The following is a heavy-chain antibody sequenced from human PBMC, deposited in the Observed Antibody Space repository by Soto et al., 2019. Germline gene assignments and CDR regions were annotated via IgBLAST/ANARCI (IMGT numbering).Heavy chain of an antibody. CDR1: GYTFTSYY. CDR3: ARAVHYDFWSVTSQGGAFDI. J-gene: IGHJ3*02. D-gene: IGHD3-3*01. Sequence: QVQLVQSGAEVKKPGASVKVSCKASGYTFTSYYMHWVRQAPGQGLEWMGIINPSGGSTSYAQKFQGRVTMTRDTSTSTVYMELSSLRSEDTAVYYCARAVHYDFWSVTSQGGAFDIWGQGTMVTVSS. CDR2: INPSGGST. V-gene: IGHV1-46*01.